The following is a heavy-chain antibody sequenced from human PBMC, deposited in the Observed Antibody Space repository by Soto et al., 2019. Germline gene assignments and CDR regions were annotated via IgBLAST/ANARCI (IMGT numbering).Heavy chain of an antibody. CDR1: GGTFSSYT. J-gene: IGHJ3*02. Sequence: SVKVSCKASGGTFSSYTISWVRQAPGQGLEWMGRIIPILGIANYAQKFQGRVTITADKSTSTAYMELSSLRSEDTAVYYCASPYDSSGYDAFDIWGQGTMVTVSS. CDR2: IIPILGIA. D-gene: IGHD3-22*01. CDR3: ASPYDSSGYDAFDI. V-gene: IGHV1-69*02.